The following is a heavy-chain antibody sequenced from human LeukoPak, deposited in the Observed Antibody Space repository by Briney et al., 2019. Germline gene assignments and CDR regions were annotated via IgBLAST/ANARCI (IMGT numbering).Heavy chain of an antibody. CDR3: ARNYGDENYYYYYGMDV. V-gene: IGHV3-53*01. CDR2: IYSGGST. CDR1: GFTASSNY. Sequence: GGSLRLSCAASGFTASSNYMSWVRQAPGKGLEWVSVIYSGGSTYYADSVKGRFTISRDNSKNTLYLQMNSLRAEDTAVYYCARNYGDENYYYYYGMDVWGQGTMVTVSS. J-gene: IGHJ6*02. D-gene: IGHD4-17*01.